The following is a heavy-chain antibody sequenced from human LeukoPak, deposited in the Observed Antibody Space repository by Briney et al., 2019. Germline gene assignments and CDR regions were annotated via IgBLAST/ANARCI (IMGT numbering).Heavy chain of an antibody. J-gene: IGHJ2*01. Sequence: PSETLSLTCTVSGGSISSYYWSWIRQPPGKGLEWIGYTYYSGSTNYNPSLKSRVTISVDTSKNQFSLKLSSVTAADTAVYYCARGDGDYVNWYFDLWGRGTLVTVSS. CDR2: TYYSGST. V-gene: IGHV4-59*01. CDR1: GGSISSYY. CDR3: ARGDGDYVNWYFDL. D-gene: IGHD4-17*01.